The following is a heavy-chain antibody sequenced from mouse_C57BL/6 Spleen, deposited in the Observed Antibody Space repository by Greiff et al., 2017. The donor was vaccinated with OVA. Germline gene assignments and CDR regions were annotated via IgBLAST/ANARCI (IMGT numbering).Heavy chain of an antibody. CDR1: GFTFSDYY. CDR2: INYDGSST. Sequence: EVHLVESEGGLVQPGSSMKLSCTASGFTFSDYYMAWVRQVPEKGLEWVANINYDGSSTYYLDSLMSRFIISRDNAKNILYLQMSSLKSEDTATYYVAKDNCGSSHWYFDVWGTGTTVTVSS. J-gene: IGHJ1*03. V-gene: IGHV5-16*01. CDR3: AKDNCGSSHWYFDV. D-gene: IGHD1-1*01.